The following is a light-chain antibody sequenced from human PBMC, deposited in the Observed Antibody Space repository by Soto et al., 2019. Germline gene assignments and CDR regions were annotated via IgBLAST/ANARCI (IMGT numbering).Light chain of an antibody. J-gene: IGKJ2*01. CDR3: QQYGSSPMYT. CDR2: GAS. V-gene: IGKV3-20*01. Sequence: EIVLTQSPGTLSLSPGERATLSCRASQSVSSSYLAWYQQKPGQAPRLLIYGASGRATGIPDRFSGSGSGTDFALTISRREPADFAVYYCQQYGSSPMYTFGQGTKLEIK. CDR1: QSVSSSY.